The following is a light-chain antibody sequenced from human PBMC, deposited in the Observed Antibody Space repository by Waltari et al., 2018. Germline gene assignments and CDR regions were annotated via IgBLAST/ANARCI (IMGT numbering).Light chain of an antibody. V-gene: IGLV2-8*01. Sequence: QSALTQPPSASGSPGQSVTISCTGTSSDIGSYNYVSWYQQYPGKAPKFLVYEVTKGPAGVPDRFSGSKSGDTASLTVSGLQAEDEADYYCSSYAGSNNYVFGTGTKVTVL. CDR1: SSDIGSYNY. CDR2: EVT. J-gene: IGLJ1*01. CDR3: SSYAGSNNYV.